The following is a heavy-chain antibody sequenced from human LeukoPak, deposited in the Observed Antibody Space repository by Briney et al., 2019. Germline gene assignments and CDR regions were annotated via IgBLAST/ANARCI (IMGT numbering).Heavy chain of an antibody. CDR2: IYSGGST. V-gene: IGHV3-53*01. CDR1: GFTFDDYA. J-gene: IGHJ4*02. D-gene: IGHD3-22*01. CDR3: ARRAGDYSHPYDY. Sequence: GGSLRLSCAASGFTFDDYAMHWVRQAPGKGLEWVSFIYSGGSTYYEDSVKGRFTISRDNSKNTLYLQMNSLRAEDTAVYYCARRAGDYSHPYDYWGQGTLVTVSS.